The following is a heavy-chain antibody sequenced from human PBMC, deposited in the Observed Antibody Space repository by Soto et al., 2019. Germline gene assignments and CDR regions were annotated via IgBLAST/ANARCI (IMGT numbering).Heavy chain of an antibody. V-gene: IGHV4-39*01. J-gene: IGHJ4*02. CDR2: IYYDGST. Sequence: QLQLQESGPGLVKPSETLSLTCTVSAGSISRGSYYWGWIRQPPGKVLEWIGTIYYDGSTYYNPALKSRVTISVDTSKNQFSLKLSSVTAADTSRYYCARFLAGTGGYYFDYWGQGTLVTVSS. CDR1: AGSISRGSYY. D-gene: IGHD6-13*01. CDR3: ARFLAGTGGYYFDY.